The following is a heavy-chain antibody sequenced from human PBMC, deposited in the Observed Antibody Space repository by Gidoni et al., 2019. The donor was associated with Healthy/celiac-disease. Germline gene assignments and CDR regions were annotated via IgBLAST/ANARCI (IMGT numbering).Heavy chain of an antibody. Sequence: QVQLVESGGGVVQPGRSLRLSCAASGFTFSSYGMHWVRQAPGKGLEGVAVIWYDGSNKYYADSVKGRFTISRDNSKNTLYLQMNSLRAEDTAVYYCARDQIEEACGGDCAYYYYGMDVWGQGTTVTVSS. CDR1: GFTFSSYG. CDR2: IWYDGSNK. J-gene: IGHJ6*02. D-gene: IGHD2-21*02. V-gene: IGHV3-33*08. CDR3: ARDQIEEACGGDCAYYYYGMDV.